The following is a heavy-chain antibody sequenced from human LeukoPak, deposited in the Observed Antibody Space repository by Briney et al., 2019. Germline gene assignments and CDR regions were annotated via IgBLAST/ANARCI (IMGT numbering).Heavy chain of an antibody. CDR2: IIPILGIA. CDR1: GGTFSSYT. V-gene: IGHV1-69*02. J-gene: IGHJ4*02. CDR3: ARAGGNYCSSTSCFQSDV. D-gene: IGHD2-2*01. Sequence: ASVKVSCKASGGTFSSYTISWVRQAPGQGLEWRGRIIPILGIANYAQKFQGRVTITADKSTSTAYMELSSLRSEDTAVYYCARAGGNYCSSTSCFQSDVWGQGTLVTVSS.